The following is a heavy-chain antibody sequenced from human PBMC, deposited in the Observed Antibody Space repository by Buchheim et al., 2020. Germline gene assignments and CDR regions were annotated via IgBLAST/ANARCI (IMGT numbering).Heavy chain of an antibody. Sequence: EVQLVESGGGLVQPGESLRLSCAASGFTFSIYCMSWVRQAPGKGLEWVAVIKPDGSKKYYVDSVKGRFTISRDNSKTSLYLQMNSLRAEDTAVYYCARDTLPAAVGMADVAYWGQGT. V-gene: IGHV3-7*01. CDR1: GFTFSIYC. CDR2: IKPDGSKK. D-gene: IGHD6-13*01. CDR3: ARDTLPAAVGMADVAY. J-gene: IGHJ4*02.